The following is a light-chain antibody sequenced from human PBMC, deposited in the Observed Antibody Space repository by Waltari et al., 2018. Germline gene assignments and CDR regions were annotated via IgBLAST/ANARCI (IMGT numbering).Light chain of an antibody. J-gene: IGLJ3*02. Sequence: QSVLTQPPSVSGAPGQRVTISRTGSGSNIGAGYDVHWYQQLPRAAPKLLIYGSSTRPLGVPDRFFGSTSGTSASLAITGLQAEDEADYYCQSYDTSLSVVFGGGTKLTVL. CDR3: QSYDTSLSVV. CDR2: GSS. CDR1: GSNIGAGYD. V-gene: IGLV1-40*01.